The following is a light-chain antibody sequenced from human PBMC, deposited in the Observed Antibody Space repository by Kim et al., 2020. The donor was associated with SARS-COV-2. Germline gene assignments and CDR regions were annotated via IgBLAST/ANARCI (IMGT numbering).Light chain of an antibody. V-gene: IGLV3-1*01. CDR3: QAWDSSTGI. J-gene: IGLJ2*01. CDR2: QDN. Sequence: VSPGQTASITCSGDVLGDKYASWYQQKPGQSPVLVICQDNKRPSGIPERFSGFNSGNTATLTISGTQSMDEADYYCQAWDSSTGIFGGGTQLTVL. CDR1: VLGDKY.